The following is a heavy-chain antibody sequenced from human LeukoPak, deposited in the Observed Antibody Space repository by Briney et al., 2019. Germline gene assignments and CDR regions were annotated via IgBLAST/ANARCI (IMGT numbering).Heavy chain of an antibody. CDR2: ISAYNGNT. CDR3: ARDHNYDFWSRRLGWFDP. J-gene: IGHJ5*02. Sequence: ASVKVSCKASGYTFTSYGISWVRQAPGQGPEWMGWISAYNGNTNYAQKLQGRVTMTTDTSTSTAYMELRSLRSDDTAVYYCARDHNYDFWSRRLGWFDPWGQGTLVTVSS. CDR1: GYTFTSYG. V-gene: IGHV1-18*01. D-gene: IGHD3-3*01.